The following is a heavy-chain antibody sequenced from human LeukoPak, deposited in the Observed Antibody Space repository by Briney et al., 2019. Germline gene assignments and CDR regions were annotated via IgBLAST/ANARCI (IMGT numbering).Heavy chain of an antibody. CDR1: GFTFSSYG. CDR3: ARDRDGDYGDAFDI. V-gene: IGHV3-33*01. J-gene: IGHJ3*02. CDR2: IWYDGSNK. D-gene: IGHD4-17*01. Sequence: PGGSLRLSCAASGFTFSSYGMHWVRQAPGKGLEWVAVIWYDGSNKYYADSVKGRFTISRDNSKNTLYLQMNSLRAEDTAVYYCARDRDGDYGDAFDIWGQGTMVTVPS.